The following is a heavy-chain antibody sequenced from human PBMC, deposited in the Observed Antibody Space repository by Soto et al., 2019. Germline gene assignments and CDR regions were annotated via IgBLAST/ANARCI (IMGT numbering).Heavy chain of an antibody. V-gene: IGHV4-61*01. J-gene: IGHJ6*02. D-gene: IGHD6-19*01. Sequence: QVQLQESGPGLVKPSETLSLTCTVSGGSVSSGSYYWSWIRQPPGKGLGWIGYFDYSGSTNYNPSPKSRVTISVDTSKNQVSLKLSSVTAADTAVYYCARGIEGWYQGRYYYGMDVWGQGTTVTVSS. CDR1: GGSVSSGSYY. CDR3: ARGIEGWYQGRYYYGMDV. CDR2: FDYSGST.